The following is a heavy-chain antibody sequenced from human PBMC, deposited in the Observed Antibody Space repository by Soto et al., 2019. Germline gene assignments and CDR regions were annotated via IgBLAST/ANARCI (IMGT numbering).Heavy chain of an antibody. CDR3: ARGRFISKGYDGVWYSVH. CDR2: MNPDSGST. CDR1: GSPFPRSH. V-gene: IGHV1-8*01. Sequence: ASVNGYCKPSGSPFPRSHVNWVRQAPGQGLEWMGWMNPDSGSTDYALKFQGRLTMTRNTSMSTAYLELRSLTSEDTAIYYCARGRFISKGYDGVWYSVHWG. J-gene: IGHJ2*01. D-gene: IGHD3-10*01.